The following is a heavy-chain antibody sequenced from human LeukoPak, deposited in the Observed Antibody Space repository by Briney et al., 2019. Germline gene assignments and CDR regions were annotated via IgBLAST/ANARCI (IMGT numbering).Heavy chain of an antibody. D-gene: IGHD3-16*02. V-gene: IGHV4-59*08. Sequence: SETLSLTCTVSGGSISSYYWSWIRQPPGKGLEWIGYIYYSGSTYYNPSLKSRVTISVDTSKNQFSLKLSSVTAADTAVYYCARKSYYYVWGSYRYRDAFDIWGQGTMVTVSS. J-gene: IGHJ3*02. CDR1: GGSISSYY. CDR2: IYYSGST. CDR3: ARKSYYYVWGSYRYRDAFDI.